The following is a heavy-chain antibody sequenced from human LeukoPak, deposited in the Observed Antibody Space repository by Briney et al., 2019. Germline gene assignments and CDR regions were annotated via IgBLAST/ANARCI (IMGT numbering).Heavy chain of an antibody. CDR2: ISSSSSYI. V-gene: IGHV3-21*01. CDR3: ARGRSAAPRGSDY. CDR1: GFTFSSYS. J-gene: IGHJ4*02. Sequence: GGSLRLSCAASGFTFSSYSMNWVRHAPGKGLEWVSSISSSSSYIYYADSVKGRFTISRGNAKNSLYLKMNSLRAEDTAVYYCARGRSAAPRGSDYWGQGTLVTVSS. D-gene: IGHD6-6*01.